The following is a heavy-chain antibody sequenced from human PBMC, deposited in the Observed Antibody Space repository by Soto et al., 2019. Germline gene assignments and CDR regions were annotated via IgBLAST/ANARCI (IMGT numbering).Heavy chain of an antibody. D-gene: IGHD3-10*01. CDR1: VGSISNYY. Sequence: PSETLSLTCTVSVGSISNYYWSWIRQPPGKGLEWIGYIYYSGSTNYNPSLKSRVTISVDASKNQFSLKLSSVTAADTAVYYCARDQRPHYYGSGSHSYYNGMDYWGQGNTVTFS. V-gene: IGHV4-59*01. J-gene: IGHJ6*02. CDR2: IYYSGST. CDR3: ARDQRPHYYGSGSHSYYNGMDY.